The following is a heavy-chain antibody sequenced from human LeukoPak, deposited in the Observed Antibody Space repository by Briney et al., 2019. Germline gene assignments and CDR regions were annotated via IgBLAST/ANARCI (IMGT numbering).Heavy chain of an antibody. CDR1: AYTFTNYG. CDR2: ISAYSGYT. Sequence: ASVKVSFKPSAYTFTNYGLNWVRQAPGQGLEWMGWISAYSGYTNYAQKLQGRVTMTTDTSTSTAYMELRGLRSDDTAVYYCARGPTAAPGKVAITSGQGTLVTVSS. J-gene: IGHJ5*02. V-gene: IGHV1-18*01. CDR3: ARGPTAAPGKVAIT. D-gene: IGHD6-13*01.